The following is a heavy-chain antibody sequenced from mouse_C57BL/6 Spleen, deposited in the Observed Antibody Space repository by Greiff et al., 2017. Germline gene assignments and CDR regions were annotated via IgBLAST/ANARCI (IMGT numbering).Heavy chain of an antibody. Sequence: EVQLQQSGPELVKPGASVKISCKASGYSFTGYYMNWVKQSPEKSLEWIGEINPSTGGTTYNQKFKAKATLTVDKSSSTAYMQRKSLTSEDSAVYYCARGGYGNYWFAYWGQGTLVTVSA. J-gene: IGHJ3*01. CDR2: INPSTGGT. CDR1: GYSFTGYY. D-gene: IGHD2-1*01. V-gene: IGHV1-42*01. CDR3: ARGGYGNYWFAY.